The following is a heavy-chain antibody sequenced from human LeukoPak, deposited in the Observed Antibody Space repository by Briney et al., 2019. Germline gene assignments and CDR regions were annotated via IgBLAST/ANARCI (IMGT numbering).Heavy chain of an antibody. CDR1: GFTFSSYG. J-gene: IGHJ6*02. CDR2: IRYDGSNK. D-gene: IGHD6-13*01. CDR3: AKSPYSSSWDELSCYYYYGMDV. Sequence: GGSLRLSCAASGFTFSSYGMHWVRQAPGKGLEWVAFIRYDGSNKYYADSVKGRFTISRDNSKNTLYLQMNSLRAEDTAVYYCAKSPYSSSWDELSCYYYYGMDVWGQGTTVTVSS. V-gene: IGHV3-30*02.